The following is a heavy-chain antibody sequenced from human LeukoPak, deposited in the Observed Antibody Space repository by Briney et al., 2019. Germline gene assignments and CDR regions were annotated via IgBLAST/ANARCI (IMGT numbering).Heavy chain of an antibody. CDR2: IIPIFGTA. J-gene: IGHJ3*02. CDR1: GGTFSSYA. D-gene: IGHD3-3*01. Sequence: SVKVPCKASGGTFSSYAISWVRQAPGQGLEWMGGIIPIFGTANYAQKFQGRVTITADESTSTAYMELSSLRSEDTAVYYCARGNTIFGVAGRLGAFDIWGQGTMVTVSS. CDR3: ARGNTIFGVAGRLGAFDI. V-gene: IGHV1-69*13.